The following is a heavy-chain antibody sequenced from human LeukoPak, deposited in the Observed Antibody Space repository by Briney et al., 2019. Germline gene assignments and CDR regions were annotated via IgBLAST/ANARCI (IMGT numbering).Heavy chain of an antibody. Sequence: ASETLSLTCTVSGGAISSYYWSWIRQPPGKELEWIGYIYYSGSTNYNPSLKSRVTISVDTSKNQFSLKLNSVTAADTALYYCAKVSHPYYFDSWGQGTLVTVSS. CDR1: GGAISSYY. V-gene: IGHV4-59*01. CDR3: AKVSHPYYFDS. CDR2: IYYSGST. D-gene: IGHD5/OR15-5a*01. J-gene: IGHJ4*02.